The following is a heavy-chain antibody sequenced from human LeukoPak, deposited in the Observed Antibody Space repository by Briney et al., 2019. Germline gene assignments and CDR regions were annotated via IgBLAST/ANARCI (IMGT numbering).Heavy chain of an antibody. CDR2: ISWNSGSI. J-gene: IGHJ4*02. D-gene: IGHD1-14*01. CDR1: GFTFDDYA. Sequence: GRSLRLSCAASGFTFDDYAMHWVRQAPGKGLEWVSGISWNSGSIGHADSVKGRFTISRDNAKNSLYLQMNSLRAEDMALYYCAASIAGGDYWGQGTLVTVSS. CDR3: AASIAGGDY. V-gene: IGHV3-9*03.